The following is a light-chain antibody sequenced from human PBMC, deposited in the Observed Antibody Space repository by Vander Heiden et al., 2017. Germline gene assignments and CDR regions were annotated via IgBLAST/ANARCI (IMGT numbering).Light chain of an antibody. CDR1: QSVNNY. CDR2: DAS. CDR3: QQCSNWPLT. Sequence: EIVLTQSPATLSLSPGERATLSCRASQSVNNYLAWFQHKPGQTPRLLIYDASNRATGVPARFSGSGSGTDFTLTISSLEPEDFAVYYGQQCSNWPLTFGPGTKVDIK. J-gene: IGKJ3*01. V-gene: IGKV3-11*01.